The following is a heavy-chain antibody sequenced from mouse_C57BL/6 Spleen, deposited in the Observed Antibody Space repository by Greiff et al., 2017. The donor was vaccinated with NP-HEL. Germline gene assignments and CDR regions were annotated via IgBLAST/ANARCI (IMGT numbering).Heavy chain of an antibody. CDR1: GFTFSSYA. J-gene: IGHJ1*03. CDR2: ISDGGSYT. CDR3: ARDRPDYFDV. V-gene: IGHV5-4*01. Sequence: EVHLVESGGGLVKPGGSLKLSCAASGFTFSSYAMSWVRQTPEKRLEWVATISDGGSYTYYPDNVKGRFTISRDNAKNNLYLQMSHLKSEDTAMYYCARDRPDYFDVWGTGTTVTVSS.